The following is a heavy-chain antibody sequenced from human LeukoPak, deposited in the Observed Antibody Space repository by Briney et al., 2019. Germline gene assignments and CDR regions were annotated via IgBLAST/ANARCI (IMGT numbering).Heavy chain of an antibody. J-gene: IGHJ3*02. CDR1: GGSISSYY. Sequence: PSETLSLTCTVSGGSISSYYWSWIRQPPGKGLEWIGYIYYSGSTNYNPSLKSRVTISVDTSKNQFSLKLSSVTAADTAVYYCARFDRPRPYCSSTSCKSKTSTDAFDIWGQGTMVTVSS. CDR3: ARFDRPRPYCSSTSCKSKTSTDAFDI. V-gene: IGHV4-59*01. CDR2: IYYSGST. D-gene: IGHD2-2*01.